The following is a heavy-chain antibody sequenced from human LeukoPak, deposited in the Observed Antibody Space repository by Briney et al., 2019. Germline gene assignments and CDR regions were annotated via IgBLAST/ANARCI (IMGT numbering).Heavy chain of an antibody. Sequence: SETLSLTCIVSGGSISSYFWNWIRQPPGKGLEWIGNVYYSGITTYNPSLKSRVTMSVDTSKNQFSLNLRSVTAADTAVYYCARDRVHDSDYWGQGILVIVSS. CDR3: ARDRVHDSDY. V-gene: IGHV4-59*12. J-gene: IGHJ4*02. D-gene: IGHD2-21*02. CDR1: GGSISSYF. CDR2: VYYSGIT.